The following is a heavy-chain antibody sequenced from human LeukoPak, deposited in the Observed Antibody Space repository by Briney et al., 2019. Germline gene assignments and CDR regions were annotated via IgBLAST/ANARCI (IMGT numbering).Heavy chain of an antibody. V-gene: IGHV1-2*02. D-gene: IGHD3-22*01. CDR3: ARDRGDSSGYYIDY. J-gene: IGHJ4*02. Sequence: ASVKVSCKASGYTFTGYYMHWVRQAPGQGLEWMGWINPNSGGTNYAQKFQGRVTMTRDTSISTAYMELSRLRSDDTAVYYRARDRGDSSGYYIDYWGQGTLVTVSS. CDR1: GYTFTGYY. CDR2: INPNSGGT.